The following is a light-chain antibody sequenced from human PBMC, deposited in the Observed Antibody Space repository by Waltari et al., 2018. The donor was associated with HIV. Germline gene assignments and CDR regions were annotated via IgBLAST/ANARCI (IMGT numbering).Light chain of an antibody. CDR1: SSNIGATI. V-gene: IGLV1-44*01. CDR2: PTN. CDR3: ATWDNGLNGRHG. J-gene: IGLJ1*01. Sequence: QSVLTQPLSASGTPGQRVTIPCSGGSSNIGATIVHWYQLPAVRAPRLLIYPTNQPPAGVPDRSAGSKSGTSASLAISGLQSEEEGDCYCATWDNGLNGRHGFGTGTQVTV.